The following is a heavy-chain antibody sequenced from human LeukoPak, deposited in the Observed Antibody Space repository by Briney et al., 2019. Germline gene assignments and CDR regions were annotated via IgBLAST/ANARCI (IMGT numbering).Heavy chain of an antibody. D-gene: IGHD6-13*01. Sequence: GSLRLSCAASGFTFSNYGMHWVSQAPGKGLEWVALISYDGSNKYFADSVKGRFTISRDNSKNTLYLQMHSLRAEDTAVYYCAKDNVAAAGRYFDYWGHGTLGTVSS. V-gene: IGHV3-30*18. CDR1: GFTFSNYG. CDR2: ISYDGSNK. CDR3: AKDNVAAAGRYFDY. J-gene: IGHJ4*03.